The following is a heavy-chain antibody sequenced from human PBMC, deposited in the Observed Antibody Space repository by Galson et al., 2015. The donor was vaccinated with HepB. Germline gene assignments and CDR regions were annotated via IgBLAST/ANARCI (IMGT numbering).Heavy chain of an antibody. D-gene: IGHD5/OR15-5a*01. CDR1: GFTFSTYT. Sequence: SLRLSCAASGFTFSTYTMNWVRQAPGKGLEWVSSISSRGSYIHYADSAKGRFTISRDNAKNLLYLQMNSPRAEDTAMYYCARLDTVYEATFDYWGQGTLVTVSS. CDR2: ISSRGSYI. J-gene: IGHJ4*02. CDR3: ARLDTVYEATFDY. V-gene: IGHV3-21*01.